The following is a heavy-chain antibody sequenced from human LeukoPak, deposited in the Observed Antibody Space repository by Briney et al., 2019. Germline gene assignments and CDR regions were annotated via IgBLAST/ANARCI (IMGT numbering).Heavy chain of an antibody. CDR3: AKGSEYLWGSLESNYYYYMDV. CDR2: LNGGGGSA. V-gene: IGHV3-23*01. J-gene: IGHJ6*03. D-gene: IGHD3-16*01. CDR1: GFTFISYA. Sequence: GGSLSLSCAASGFTFISYAMSWVRQAPGKGLEWVSLLNGGGGSAFYADSVKGRFTISRDNSMNTLYLQMNSLRAEDTAVYYCAKGSEYLWGSLESNYYYYMDVWGKGTTVTVSS.